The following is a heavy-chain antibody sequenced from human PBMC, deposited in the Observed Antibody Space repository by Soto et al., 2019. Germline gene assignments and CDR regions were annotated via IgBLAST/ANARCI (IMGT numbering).Heavy chain of an antibody. J-gene: IGHJ5*02. CDR3: PREGHGDWFDP. CDR2: ISDDGTNK. Sequence: QVHLVASGGGVVQPGRSLRLSCAASGFTFSTYAMHWVRQAPGKGLEWVATISDDGTNKYYADSVKGRFTISRDNSKDTLYLQMNSLRAEDTAVYYCPREGHGDWFDPWGQGTLVTVSS. CDR1: GFTFSTYA. D-gene: IGHD3-10*01. V-gene: IGHV3-30-3*01.